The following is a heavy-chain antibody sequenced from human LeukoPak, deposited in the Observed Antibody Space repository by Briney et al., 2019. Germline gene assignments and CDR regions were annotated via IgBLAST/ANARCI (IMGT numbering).Heavy chain of an antibody. D-gene: IGHD6-6*01. CDR2: FDPEDGET. CDR3: ATGLWVAARPYYYYYMDV. J-gene: IGHJ6*03. CDR1: GYTLTELS. V-gene: IGHV1-24*01. Sequence: ASVKVSCKVSGYTLTELSMHWVRQAPGKGLEWMGGFDPEDGETIYAQKFQGRVTMTEDTSTDTAYMELSSLRSEDTAVYYCATGLWVAARPYYYYYMDVWGKGTTVTVSS.